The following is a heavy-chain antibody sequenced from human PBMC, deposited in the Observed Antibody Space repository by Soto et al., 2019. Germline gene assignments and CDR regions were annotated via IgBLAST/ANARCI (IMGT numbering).Heavy chain of an antibody. J-gene: IGHJ6*02. V-gene: IGHV1-58*02. D-gene: IGHD2-15*01. CDR2: IVVASGRT. CDR3: SADHPHTAIGWPV. CDR1: GCYFESFG. Sequence: GASVKVPCKASGCYFESFGIQFVRQARGRGLEWIGWIVVASGRTNYARQFQGRVAFSRDMSSTTAYMDLYDLKSDDTAVYFCSADHPHTAIGWPVWGQGTTVTVSS.